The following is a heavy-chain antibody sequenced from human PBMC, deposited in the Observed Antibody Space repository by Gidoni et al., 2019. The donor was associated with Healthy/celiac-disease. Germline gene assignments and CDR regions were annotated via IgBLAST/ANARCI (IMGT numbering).Heavy chain of an antibody. CDR3: AKEAQGYWNYDY. D-gene: IGHD1-7*01. V-gene: IGHV3-30*18. Sequence: QVHLVESGGGVVQPGRSLRLSCAASGFTFSSYGMHWVRQAPGKGLEWVEVISYDGSNKYYADSVKGRFTISRDNSKNTLYLQMNSLRAEDTAVYYCAKEAQGYWNYDYWGQGTLVTVSS. CDR2: ISYDGSNK. CDR1: GFTFSSYG. J-gene: IGHJ4*02.